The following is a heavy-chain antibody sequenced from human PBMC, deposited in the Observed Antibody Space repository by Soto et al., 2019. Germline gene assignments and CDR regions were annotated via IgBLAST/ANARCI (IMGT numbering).Heavy chain of an antibody. D-gene: IGHD1-1*01. CDR2: IKSETNGGTT. CDR3: TTGGLGT. J-gene: IGHJ3*01. V-gene: IGHV3-15*01. Sequence: EVQLVESGGGLVKPGGSLRLSCAASGFTFRNAWMSWVRQAPGKGLEWVGRIKSETNGGTTDYTAPVKGRFTISRDDSRNTCYLQMKSLKTEDTAVYYCTTGGLGTWGQGTMVSVSS. CDR1: GFTFRNAW.